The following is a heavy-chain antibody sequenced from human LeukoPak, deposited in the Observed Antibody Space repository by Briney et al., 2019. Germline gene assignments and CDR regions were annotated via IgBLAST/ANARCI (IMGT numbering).Heavy chain of an antibody. D-gene: IGHD1-7*01. V-gene: IGHV3-21*01. CDR3: ARGKYNWNYSYYFDY. Sequence: GGSLRLSCAASGFTFSSYSMNWVRQAPGKGLEWVSFITSGSNYIYYADSVKGRFTISRDNAKNSLYLQMNSLRAEDTAVYYCARGKYNWNYSYYFDYWGQGTLVTVSS. CDR1: GFTFSSYS. J-gene: IGHJ4*02. CDR2: ITSGSNYI.